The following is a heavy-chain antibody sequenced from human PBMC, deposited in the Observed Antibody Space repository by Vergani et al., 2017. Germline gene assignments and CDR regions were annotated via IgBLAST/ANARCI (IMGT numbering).Heavy chain of an antibody. V-gene: IGHV7-4-1*02. D-gene: IGHD6-19*01. CDR3: AGGRQWRLTEYLYGMDV. J-gene: IGHJ6*02. CDR1: GYTFTNYP. Sequence: QVQLLQSGSKLKKPGASVRISCEASGYTFTNYPLIWVRQAPGQGLEFMGWINTNSGNPTYAPGFTGRFVFSLDTSVSTAYLQISGLKAEDSAVYYCAGGRQWRLTEYLYGMDVWGQGTTVTVSS. CDR2: INTNSGNP.